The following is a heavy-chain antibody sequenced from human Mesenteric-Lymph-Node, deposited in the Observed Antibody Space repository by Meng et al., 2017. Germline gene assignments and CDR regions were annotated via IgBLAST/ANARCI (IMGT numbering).Heavy chain of an antibody. CDR1: GGSISSYY. D-gene: IGHD2-2*02. Sequence: SETLSLTCTVSGGSISSYYWSWIRQPPGKGLEWIGYIYYSGSTNYNPSLKSRVTISVDTSKNQFSLKLSSVTAADTAVYYCARRELWRTIHEDAFDIWGQGTMVTVSS. J-gene: IGHJ3*02. CDR2: IYYSGST. V-gene: IGHV4-59*01. CDR3: ARRELWRTIHEDAFDI.